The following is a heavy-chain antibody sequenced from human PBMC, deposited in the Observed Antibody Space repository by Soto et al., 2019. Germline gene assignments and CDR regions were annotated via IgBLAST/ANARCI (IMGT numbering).Heavy chain of an antibody. D-gene: IGHD2-8*01. J-gene: IGHJ2*01. CDR2: IYYSGST. V-gene: IGHV4-31*03. CDR3: ARVFVCTNGVCYPQSMYFYL. Sequence: QVQLQESGPGLVKPSQTLSLTCTVSGGSISSGGYYWSWIRQHPGKGVEWIGYIYYSGSTYYNPSLKSRVTISVDTSKNQFSLKLSSVTAADTAVYYCARVFVCTNGVCYPQSMYFYLWGRGNLVTVSS. CDR1: GGSISSGGYY.